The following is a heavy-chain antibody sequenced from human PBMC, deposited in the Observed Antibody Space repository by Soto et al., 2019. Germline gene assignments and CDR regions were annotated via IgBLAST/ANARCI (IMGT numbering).Heavy chain of an antibody. CDR3: ARVVVVVAATRGVVFDY. V-gene: IGHV1-3*01. CDR2: INAGNGNT. J-gene: IGHJ4*02. Sequence: ASVKVSCKASGYTFTSYAMHWVRQAPGQRLEWMGWINAGNGNTKYSQKFQGRVTITRDTSASTAYMELSSLRSEDTAVYYCARVVVVVAATRGVVFDYWGQGTLVTVSS. CDR1: GYTFTSYA. D-gene: IGHD2-15*01.